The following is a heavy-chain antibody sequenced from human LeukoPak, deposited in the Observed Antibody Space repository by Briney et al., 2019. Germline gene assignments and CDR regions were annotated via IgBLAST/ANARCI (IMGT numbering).Heavy chain of an antibody. J-gene: IGHJ4*02. CDR2: ISSSSSYI. Sequence: GGSLRLSCAASGFTFSSYSMNWVRQAPGKGLEWVSSISSSSSYIYYADSVKGRFTISRDNAKNSLYLQMNSLRAEDTAVYYCARGGDTAMPNPSDYWGQGTLVTVSS. CDR1: GFTFSSYS. D-gene: IGHD5-18*01. V-gene: IGHV3-21*01. CDR3: ARGGDTAMPNPSDY.